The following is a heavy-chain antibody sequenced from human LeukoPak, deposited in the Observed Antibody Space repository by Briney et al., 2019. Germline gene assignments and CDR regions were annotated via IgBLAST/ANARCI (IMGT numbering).Heavy chain of an antibody. D-gene: IGHD6-13*01. J-gene: IGHJ4*02. CDR3: ARPRGRQQLVPFDY. Sequence: GESLKISCKGSGYSFTNYWIGWVRQMPGKGLEWMGIIYPDDSDTRYSPSFQGQITISADKSISTAYLQWSSLKASDTAMYYCARPRGRQQLVPFDYWGREPWSPSPQ. CDR1: GYSFTNYW. V-gene: IGHV5-51*01. CDR2: IYPDDSDT.